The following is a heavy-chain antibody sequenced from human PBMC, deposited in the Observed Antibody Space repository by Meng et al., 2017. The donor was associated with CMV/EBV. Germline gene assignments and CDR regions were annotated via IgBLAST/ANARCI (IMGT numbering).Heavy chain of an antibody. CDR3: ARDKTGVVGLFDY. CDR2: ISSSSSYI. D-gene: IGHD2-15*01. V-gene: IGHV3-21*01. J-gene: IGHJ4*02. Sequence: GESLKISCAASGFTFSSYSMNWVRQAPGKGLEWVSSISSSSSYIYYADSVKGRFTISRDNAKNSLYLQMSSLRAEDTAVYYCARDKTGVVGLFDYWGQGTLVTVSS. CDR1: GFTFSSYS.